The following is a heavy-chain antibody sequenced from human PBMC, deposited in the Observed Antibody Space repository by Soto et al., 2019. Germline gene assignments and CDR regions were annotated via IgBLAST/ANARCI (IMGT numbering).Heavy chain of an antibody. V-gene: IGHV3-30-3*01. J-gene: IGHJ6*02. CDR1: GFTFSSYA. CDR3: ARDGGELFPYYYYYGMDV. CDR2: ISYDGSNK. Sequence: SLRLSCAASGFTFSSYAMHWVRQAPGKGLEWVAVISYDGSNKYYADSVKGRFTISRDNSKNTLYLQMNSLRAEDTAVYYCARDGGELFPYYYYYGMDVWGQGTTVTVSS. D-gene: IGHD3-10*01.